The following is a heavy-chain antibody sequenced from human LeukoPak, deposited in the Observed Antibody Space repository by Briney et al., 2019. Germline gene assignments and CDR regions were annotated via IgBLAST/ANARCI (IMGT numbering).Heavy chain of an antibody. CDR2: ISGSGGST. Sequence: GGSLRLSCAASGFTFSSYEMNWVRQAPGKGLEWVSAISGSGGSTFYADSVKGRFTISRDNSKNTLYLQMSSLRAEDTAVYYCAKPTAYYYASGSIFNYWGQGTLVTVSS. J-gene: IGHJ4*02. V-gene: IGHV3-23*01. CDR3: AKPTAYYYASGSIFNY. D-gene: IGHD3-10*01. CDR1: GFTFSSYE.